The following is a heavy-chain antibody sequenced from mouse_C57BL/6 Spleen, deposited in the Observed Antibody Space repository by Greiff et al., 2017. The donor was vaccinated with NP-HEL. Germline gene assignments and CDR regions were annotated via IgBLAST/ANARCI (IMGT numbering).Heavy chain of an antibody. CDR1: GYTFTSYG. CDR3: ARRTVYYYGSSEGDYFDY. CDR2: IYPRSGNT. D-gene: IGHD1-1*01. Sequence: VQGVESGAELARPGASVKLSCKASGYTFTSYGISWVKQRTGQGLEWIGEIYPRSGNTYYNEKFKGKATLTADKSSSTAYIELRSLTSEDSAVYFCARRTVYYYGSSEGDYFDYWGQGTTLTVSS. J-gene: IGHJ2*01. V-gene: IGHV1-81*01.